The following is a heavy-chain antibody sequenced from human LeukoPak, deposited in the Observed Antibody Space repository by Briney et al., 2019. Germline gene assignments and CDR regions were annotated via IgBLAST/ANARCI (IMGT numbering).Heavy chain of an antibody. CDR2: IWFDGSNK. CDR3: ARGIPQDFSEIFGYFDY. CDR1: GFTFSSYG. Sequence: GGSLRLSCAASGFTFSSYGMHWVRQAPGKGLEWVAVIWFDGSNKYYADSVKGRFTISRDNSKNTLYLQMNSLRAEDTAVYYCARGIPQDFSEIFGYFDYWGQGTLVTVSS. V-gene: IGHV3-33*01. J-gene: IGHJ4*02. D-gene: IGHD2/OR15-2a*01.